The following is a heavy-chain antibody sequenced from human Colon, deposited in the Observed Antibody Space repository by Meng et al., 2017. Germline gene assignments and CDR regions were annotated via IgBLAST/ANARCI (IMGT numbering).Heavy chain of an antibody. J-gene: IGHJ4*02. CDR3: ARGRYRSTH. Sequence: HVLLVGAGGGLSTPGWSLRLSCEASGFYFSDDYMTWSRQDPGKGMEWLSYIRGSGSSVYYEDSVNRRIHTSRDNATNSLYLQMNRLRAEDTAVYYCARGRYRSTHWGQGTLVTVSS. CDR2: IRGSGSSV. D-gene: IGHD2-2*02. CDR1: GFYFSDDY. V-gene: IGHV3-11*01.